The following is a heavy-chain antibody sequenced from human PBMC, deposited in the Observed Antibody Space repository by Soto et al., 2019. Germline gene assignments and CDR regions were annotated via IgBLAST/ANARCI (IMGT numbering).Heavy chain of an antibody. CDR1: GESFGGYH. J-gene: IGHJ4*01. V-gene: IGHV4-34*01. CDR3: ARGTDYYLDY. Sequence: PSETLSLTCAVYGESFGGYHWSWIRQPPGKGLEWIGEVNHSGSTNYNPSLKSRVTILVDTSKNQFSLKLNSMTAADTAVYYCARGTDYYLDYWGHGTLVTVSS. CDR2: VNHSGST.